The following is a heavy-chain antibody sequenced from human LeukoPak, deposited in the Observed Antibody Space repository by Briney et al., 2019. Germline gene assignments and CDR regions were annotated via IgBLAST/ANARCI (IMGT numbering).Heavy chain of an antibody. J-gene: IGHJ4*02. CDR3: ARANYDILTGYQYYFDY. V-gene: IGHV3-74*01. D-gene: IGHD3-9*01. CDR1: GFTFSSYW. Sequence: GGSLRPSCAASGFTFSSYWMHWVRQAPGKGLVWVSRINSDGSSTSYADSVKGRFTISRDNAKNTLYLQMNSLRAEDTAVYYCARANYDILTGYQYYFDYWGQGTLVTVSS. CDR2: INSDGSST.